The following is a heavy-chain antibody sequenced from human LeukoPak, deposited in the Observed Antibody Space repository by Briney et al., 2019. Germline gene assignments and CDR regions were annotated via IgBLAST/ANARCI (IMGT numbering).Heavy chain of an antibody. D-gene: IGHD3-22*01. CDR2: ISGSGGST. CDR3: ARDYYDSSGYSLLLH. Sequence: PGGSLRLSCAASGFTFSSYAMSWVRQAPGKGLEWVSAISGSGGSTYYADSVKGRFTISRDNSKNTLYLQMNSLRAEDTAVYYCARDYYDSSGYSLLLHWGQGTLVTVSS. J-gene: IGHJ4*02. V-gene: IGHV3-23*01. CDR1: GFTFSSYA.